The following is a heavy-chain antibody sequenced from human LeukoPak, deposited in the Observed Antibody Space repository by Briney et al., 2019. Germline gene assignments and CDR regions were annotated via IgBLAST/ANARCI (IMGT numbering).Heavy chain of an antibody. J-gene: IGHJ6*02. V-gene: IGHV3-15*04. D-gene: IGHD1-7*01. CDR2: TVSEIDGGTT. CDR1: GFTFNYAW. Sequence: GGSLRLSCAASGFTFNYAWMSWVRQVSGKGLEWVGQTVSEIDGGTTDYAAPVKGRFTISRDDSKSTLYLQMNSLKIEDTAVYYCTTYEDWNYARKDVWGQGATVIVSS. CDR3: TTYEDWNYARKDV.